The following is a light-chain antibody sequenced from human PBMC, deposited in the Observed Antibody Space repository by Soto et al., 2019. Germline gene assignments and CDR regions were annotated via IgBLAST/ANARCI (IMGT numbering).Light chain of an antibody. CDR3: SSYTSATILGV. Sequence: QAVVTQPASVSGSPGQWITISCTGTGRDVGGYDFVSWYQQHPGKAPKLMIYEVNNRPSGVSNRFSGSKSGNTASLTISGLQAEDEGDYYCSSYTSATILGVFGTGTKVTVL. J-gene: IGLJ1*01. CDR1: GRDVGGYDF. CDR2: EVN. V-gene: IGLV2-14*01.